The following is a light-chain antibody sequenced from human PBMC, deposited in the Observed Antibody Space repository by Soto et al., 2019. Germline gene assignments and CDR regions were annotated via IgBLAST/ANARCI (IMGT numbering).Light chain of an antibody. CDR3: CSYAGSSTPYA. CDR2: EVS. J-gene: IGLJ1*01. V-gene: IGLV2-23*02. Sequence: QSVMTQPASVSGSPGQSITISCTGTSSDVGSYNLVSWYQQHPGKAPKLMIFEVSKRPSGVSNRFSGSKSGNTASLTISGLQAEDEADYYCCSYAGSSTPYAFGTGTKATVL. CDR1: SSDVGSYNL.